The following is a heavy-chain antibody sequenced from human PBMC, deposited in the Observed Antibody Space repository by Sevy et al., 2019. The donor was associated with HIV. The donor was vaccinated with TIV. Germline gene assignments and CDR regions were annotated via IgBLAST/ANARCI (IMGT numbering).Heavy chain of an antibody. CDR1: GFTFSSYA. CDR3: AKGAEGIAVAGTTFDY. D-gene: IGHD6-19*01. CDR2: ISGSGGSA. Sequence: GESLKISCGASGFTFSSYAMSWVRQAPGKGLEWVSAISGSGGSAYYADSVKGRFTISRDNSKNTLYLQMNSLRAEDTAVYYCAKGAEGIAVAGTTFDYWGQGTLVTVSS. V-gene: IGHV3-23*01. J-gene: IGHJ4*02.